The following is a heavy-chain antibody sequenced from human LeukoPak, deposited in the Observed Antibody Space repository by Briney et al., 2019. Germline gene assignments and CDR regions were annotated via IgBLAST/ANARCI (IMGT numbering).Heavy chain of an antibody. CDR2: ISSSSTI. CDR1: GFTFSTYS. CDR3: ARDGDIAVATAPYYFDY. D-gene: IGHD6-19*01. J-gene: IGHJ4*02. Sequence: GGSLRLSCAASGFTFSTYSMNWVRQAPGKGLEGVSYISSSSTIYYADSVKGRFTISRDNAKNSLYLQMNSLRAEDTAIYYCARDGDIAVATAPYYFDYWGQGILVTVSS. V-gene: IGHV3-48*04.